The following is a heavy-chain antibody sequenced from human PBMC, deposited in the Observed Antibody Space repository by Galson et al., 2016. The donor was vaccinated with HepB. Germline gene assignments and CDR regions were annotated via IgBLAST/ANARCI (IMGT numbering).Heavy chain of an antibody. CDR1: GFTFSSFA. CDR2: VRGTGGTT. D-gene: IGHD2-15*01. Sequence: FLRLCCASSGFTFSSFAMSWVRQAPGQGPEWVSAVRGTGGTTYYADSVKGRFTISSDNSRNTLYLQMNNLRAGDTAIYFCAKQTSLVERPRGLRKSYYFDYWGQGTWVTVSS. V-gene: IGHV3-23*01. J-gene: IGHJ4*02. CDR3: AKQTSLVERPRGLRKSYYFDY.